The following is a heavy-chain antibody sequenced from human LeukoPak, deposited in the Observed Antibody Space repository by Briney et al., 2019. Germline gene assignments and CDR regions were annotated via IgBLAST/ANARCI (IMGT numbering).Heavy chain of an antibody. V-gene: IGHV3-30-3*01. CDR2: ISYDASNN. Sequence: GGSLRLSCAASGFTFSSFAMHWVRKGPRKGLEWVAVISYDASNNFYADSVQGRFTISRDNSKNTLFLQMNSLGAEDTAVFYCARARSVGPPTGFDYWGQGTLVTVSS. CDR1: GFTFSSFA. CDR3: ARARSVGPPTGFDY. D-gene: IGHD4-23*01. J-gene: IGHJ4*02.